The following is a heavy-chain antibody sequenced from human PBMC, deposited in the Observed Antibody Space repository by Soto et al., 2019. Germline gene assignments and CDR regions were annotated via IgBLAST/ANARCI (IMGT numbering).Heavy chain of an antibody. CDR1: GGSISSYY. D-gene: IGHD3-3*01. V-gene: IGHV4-59*01. CDR3: ARETQLRIFDY. Sequence: SETLSLTCTVSGGSISSYYWSWIRQPPGKGLEWIGYIYYSGSTNYNPSLKSRVTISVDTSKNQFSLKLSSVTAADTAVYYCARETQLRIFDYWGQGTLVTVSS. J-gene: IGHJ4*02. CDR2: IYYSGST.